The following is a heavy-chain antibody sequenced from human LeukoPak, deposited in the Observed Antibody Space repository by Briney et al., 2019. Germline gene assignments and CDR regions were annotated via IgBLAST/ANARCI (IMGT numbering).Heavy chain of an antibody. CDR1: GGSFSGYY. D-gene: IGHD3-10*01. CDR2: IYYSGST. CDR3: ARWGYYYGSGPLGPDAFDI. J-gene: IGHJ3*02. Sequence: PSETLSLTCAVYGGSFSGYYWSWIRQPPGKGLEWIGYIYYSGSTNYNPSLKSRVTISVDTSKNQFSLKLSSVTAADTAVYYCARWGYYYGSGPLGPDAFDIWGQGTMVTVSS. V-gene: IGHV4-59*01.